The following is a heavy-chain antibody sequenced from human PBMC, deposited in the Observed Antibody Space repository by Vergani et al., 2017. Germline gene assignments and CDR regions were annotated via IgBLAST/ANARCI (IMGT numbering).Heavy chain of an antibody. J-gene: IGHJ4*02. D-gene: IGHD2-15*01. CDR1: GFTFSSYA. CDR2: ISGSDGTT. Sequence: EVQLLESGGGLVQPGGSLRLSCAASGFTFSSYAMSWVRQAPGKGLEWVSAISGSDGTTYYADSVKGRFTISRDNSKNTLYLQMNSLRAEDTAVYYCARVSIAGGVYWGQGTLVTVSS. CDR3: ARVSIAGGVY. V-gene: IGHV3-23*01.